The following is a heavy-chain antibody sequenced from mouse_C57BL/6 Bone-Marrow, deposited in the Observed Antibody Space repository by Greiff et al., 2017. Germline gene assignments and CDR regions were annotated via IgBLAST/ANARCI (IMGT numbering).Heavy chain of an antibody. Sequence: QVQLQQPGAELVMPGASVKLSCKASGYTFTSSWMHWVKQRPGQGLEWIGEIDPSDSYTNYNQKFKGTSTLTVYNSSSTAYMQLSSLTCGDSAVYYCTRIGYGSRHKDFDYWGQGTTLTVSS. D-gene: IGHD1-1*01. CDR1: GYTFTSSW. CDR2: IDPSDSYT. V-gene: IGHV1-69*01. CDR3: TRIGYGSRHKDFDY. J-gene: IGHJ2*01.